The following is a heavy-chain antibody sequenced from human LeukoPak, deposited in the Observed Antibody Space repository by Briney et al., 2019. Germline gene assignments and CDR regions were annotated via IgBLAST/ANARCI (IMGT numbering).Heavy chain of an antibody. D-gene: IGHD2-2*01. CDR1: GFTFDDYV. CDR3: AKDRYCSRTNCYSFLDY. J-gene: IGHJ4*02. Sequence: GGSLRLSCEASGFTFDDYVTHWVRQVPGKGLEWVSLISGDGGSTDYADSVKGRFTISRDNSKNSLYLQMNSLRTEDTALYYCAKDRYCSRTNCYSFLDYWGQGTLVTVSS. CDR2: ISGDGGST. V-gene: IGHV3-43*02.